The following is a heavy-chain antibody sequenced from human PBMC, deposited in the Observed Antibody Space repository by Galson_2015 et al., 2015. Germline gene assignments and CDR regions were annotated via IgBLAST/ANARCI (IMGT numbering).Heavy chain of an antibody. CDR3: ARDPFLLESYYYYYYGMDV. CDR2: ISSSSSTI. CDR1: GFTFSSYS. D-gene: IGHD1-1*01. J-gene: IGHJ6*02. Sequence: SLRLSCAASGFTFSSYSMNWVRQAPGKGLEWVSYISSSSSTIYYADSVKGRFTISRDNAKNSLYLQMNSLRDEDTAVYYCARDPFLLESYYYYYYGMDVWGQGTTVTVSS. V-gene: IGHV3-48*02.